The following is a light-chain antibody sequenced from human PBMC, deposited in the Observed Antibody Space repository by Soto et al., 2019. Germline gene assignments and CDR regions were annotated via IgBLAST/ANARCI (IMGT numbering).Light chain of an antibody. J-gene: IGKJ2*01. CDR1: QDIMKS. CDR2: DAS. Sequence: DIQMTQSPSSLSASVGDRVTITCQASQDIMKSLNWFQQKPGKAPKDLIYDASNLEPGVPSRFSGSGSGTHFTFTISSLQSEDIATYYCHQFENLPYTFGQGTKLEIK. CDR3: HQFENLPYT. V-gene: IGKV1-33*01.